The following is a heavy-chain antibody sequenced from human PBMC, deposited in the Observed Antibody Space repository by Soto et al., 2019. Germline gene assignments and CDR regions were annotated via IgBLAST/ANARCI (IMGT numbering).Heavy chain of an antibody. Sequence: SATLSLTCTVSGASINNNDYYWSWIRQTPGKGLEWIGYVYYSGTTDYIPSLKSRLSMSIDKSQNQFTLKLNSVTAADTATYYCARMSYFYDKWYFDLWGRGTLVTVSS. V-gene: IGHV4-30-4*01. J-gene: IGHJ2*01. CDR3: ARMSYFYDKWYFDL. D-gene: IGHD3-22*01. CDR2: VYYSGTT. CDR1: GASINNNDYY.